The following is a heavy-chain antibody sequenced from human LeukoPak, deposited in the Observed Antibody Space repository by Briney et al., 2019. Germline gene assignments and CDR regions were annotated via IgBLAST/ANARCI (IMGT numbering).Heavy chain of an antibody. CDR3: ARGLNYGYYFDW. Sequence: PSETLPLTCTVSVGSISSYYLSWIRQPPGKELEWIGYIYYSGSTNYNPSLKSRVTISVDTSKNQFSLKLSSVTAADTAEYYCARGLNYGYYFDWWGQGTLVTVSS. J-gene: IGHJ4*02. CDR2: IYYSGST. CDR1: VGSISSYY. V-gene: IGHV4-59*01. D-gene: IGHD4-17*01.